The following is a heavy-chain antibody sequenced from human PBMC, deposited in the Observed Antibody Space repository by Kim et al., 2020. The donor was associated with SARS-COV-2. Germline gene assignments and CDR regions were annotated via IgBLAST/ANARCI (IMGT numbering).Heavy chain of an antibody. D-gene: IGHD1-26*01. J-gene: IGHJ4*02. V-gene: IGHV1-69*06. CDR2: TIPIFGTA. Sequence: SVKVSCKASGGTLSSYAISWVRQAPGQGLEWMGGTIPIFGTANYAQKFQGRVTITADKSTSTAYMELSSLRSVDTAVYYCAREGDSGSYDYWGQGTLVTVSS. CDR1: GGTLSSYA. CDR3: AREGDSGSYDY.